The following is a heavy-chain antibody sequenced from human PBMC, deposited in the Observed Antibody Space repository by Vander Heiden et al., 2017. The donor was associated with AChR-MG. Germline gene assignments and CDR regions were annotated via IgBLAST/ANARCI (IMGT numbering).Heavy chain of an antibody. J-gene: IGHJ4*02. CDR3: AKDGHSSSWYYFDY. D-gene: IGHD6-13*01. CDR2: ISWDGGST. V-gene: IGHV3-43*01. CDR1: GFTFDDYT. Sequence: EVQLVESGGVVVQPGGPLRLFCAASGFTFDDYTMHWVRQAPGKGLEWVSLISWDGGSTYYADSVKGRFTISRDNSKNSLYLQMNSLRTEDTALYYCAKDGHSSSWYYFDYWGQGTLVTVSS.